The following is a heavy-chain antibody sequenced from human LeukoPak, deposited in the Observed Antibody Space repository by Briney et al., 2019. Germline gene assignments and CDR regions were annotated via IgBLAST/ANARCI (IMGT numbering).Heavy chain of an antibody. V-gene: IGHV3-48*01. Sequence: GGSLRLSCAASGFTFSSYNMNWVRQAPGKGLEWVSYISSSSSAIYYADSVKGRFTISRDNAKSSLYLQMNSLRAEDTAVYYCARDLGVWGSYRPYYFDYWGQGTLVTVSS. D-gene: IGHD3-16*02. CDR3: ARDLGVWGSYRPYYFDY. CDR2: ISSSSSAI. CDR1: GFTFSSYN. J-gene: IGHJ4*02.